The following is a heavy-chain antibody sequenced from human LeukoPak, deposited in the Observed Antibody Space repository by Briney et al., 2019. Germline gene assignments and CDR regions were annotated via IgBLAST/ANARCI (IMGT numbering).Heavy chain of an antibody. CDR1: GFTFSYYT. D-gene: IGHD3-9*01. CDR3: ARDQGYDILTGLSDY. J-gene: IGHJ4*02. V-gene: IGHV3-30*04. Sequence: GGSLRLSCAASGFTFSYYTMNWVRQAPGKGLEWVAVISYDGSDKYYADSVKGRFTISRDNSKNTLYLQMNSLRAEDTAVYYCARDQGYDILTGLSDYWGQGTLVTVSS. CDR2: ISYDGSDK.